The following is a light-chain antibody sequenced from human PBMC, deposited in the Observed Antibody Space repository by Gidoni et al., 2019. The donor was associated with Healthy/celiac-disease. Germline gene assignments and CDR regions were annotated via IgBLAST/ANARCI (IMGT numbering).Light chain of an antibody. CDR1: SPNIGSNY. Sequence: QSVLTQPPSASGTPGQRVTIPCSGSSPNIGSNYVYWYQQPPGTAPKLLFYSNCRRPSGVPDRFSGSKSGTSASLAISGLRSEDEADYYCAAWDDSLSGNVVFGGGTKLTVL. J-gene: IGLJ2*01. V-gene: IGLV1-47*02. CDR2: SNC. CDR3: AAWDDSLSGNVV.